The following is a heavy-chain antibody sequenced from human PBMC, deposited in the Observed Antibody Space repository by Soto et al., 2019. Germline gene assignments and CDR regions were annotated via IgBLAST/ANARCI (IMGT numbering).Heavy chain of an antibody. CDR3: ARDLRVTMIVVGKEEPDAFDI. V-gene: IGHV1-69*01. D-gene: IGHD3-22*01. CDR1: GGTFSSYA. J-gene: IGHJ3*02. Sequence: QVQLVQSGAEVKKPGSSVKVSCKASGGTFSSYAISWVRQAPGQGLEWMGGIIPIFGTANYAQKFQGRVTITADESTSTAYRELSSLRSEDTAVYYCARDLRVTMIVVGKEEPDAFDIWGQGKMVTVSS. CDR2: IIPIFGTA.